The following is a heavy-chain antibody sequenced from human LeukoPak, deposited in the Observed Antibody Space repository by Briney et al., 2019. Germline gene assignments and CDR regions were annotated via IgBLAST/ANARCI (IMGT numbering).Heavy chain of an antibody. CDR1: GFTVSDYS. CDR2: ISGRGSYT. V-gene: IGHV3-23*01. D-gene: IGHD3-22*01. Sequence: GGSLRLSCAASGFTVSDYSMSWVRQAPGKGLEWGSAISGRGSYTDYADSVKGRFTISKDNSKNTLYRRMSSRGSEDTAVYYCAKRRYESSGHFDSWGQGTLVTVSS. J-gene: IGHJ4*02. CDR3: AKRRYESSGHFDS.